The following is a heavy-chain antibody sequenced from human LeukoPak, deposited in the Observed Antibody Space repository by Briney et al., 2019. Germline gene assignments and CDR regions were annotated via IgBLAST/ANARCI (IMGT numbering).Heavy chain of an antibody. D-gene: IGHD2-2*01. CDR1: GFTFSDYY. Sequence: PGGSLRLSCAASGFTFSDYYMSWIRQPPGKGLEWIGEINHSGSTNYNPSLKSRVTISVDTSKNQFSLKLSSVTAADTAVYYCARGGTYCSSTSCHDAFDIWGQGTMVTVSS. CDR3: ARGGTYCSSTSCHDAFDI. J-gene: IGHJ3*02. V-gene: IGHV4-34*01. CDR2: INHSGST.